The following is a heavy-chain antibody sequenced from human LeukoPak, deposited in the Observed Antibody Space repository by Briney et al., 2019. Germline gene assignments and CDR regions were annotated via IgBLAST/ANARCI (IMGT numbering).Heavy chain of an antibody. D-gene: IGHD5-18*01. J-gene: IGHJ4*02. Sequence: SVKVSCKASGGTFSSYAISWLRQAPGQGLEWMGGIIPIFGTANHAQKFQGRVTITADESTSTAYMELSSLRSEDTAVYYCARGGYSYASDFDYWGPGTLVTVSS. CDR3: ARGGYSYASDFDY. V-gene: IGHV1-69*01. CDR1: GGTFSSYA. CDR2: IIPIFGTA.